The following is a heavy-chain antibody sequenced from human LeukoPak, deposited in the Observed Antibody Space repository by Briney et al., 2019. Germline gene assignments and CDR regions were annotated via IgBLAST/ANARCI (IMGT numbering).Heavy chain of an antibody. CDR3: ARTVVAGSENGTTSLFSWFDP. J-gene: IGHJ5*02. D-gene: IGHD1-1*01. CDR1: GYTFTSYG. CDR2: ISAYNGNT. Sequence: ASVKVSCKASGYTFTSYGISWVRQAPGQGREWMGWISAYNGNTNYTQKLQGRVTMTTDTSTSTAYMELRSLRSDDTAVYYCARTVVAGSENGTTSLFSWFDPWGQGTLVTVSS. V-gene: IGHV1-18*01.